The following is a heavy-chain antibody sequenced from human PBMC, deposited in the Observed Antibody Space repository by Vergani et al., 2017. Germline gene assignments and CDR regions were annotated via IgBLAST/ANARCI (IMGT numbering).Heavy chain of an antibody. J-gene: IGHJ6*03. Sequence: EVQLVQSGAEVKKPGESLKISCKGSGYSFTSYWIGWVRQMPGKGLEWMGIIYPGDSDTRYSPSFQGQVTISADKSISTAYLQWSSLKASDTAMYYWARQRGYCSSTSCARRYYYMDVWGKGTTVTVSS. CDR3: ARQRGYCSSTSCARRYYYMDV. CDR2: IYPGDSDT. V-gene: IGHV5-51*01. D-gene: IGHD2-2*01. CDR1: GYSFTSYW.